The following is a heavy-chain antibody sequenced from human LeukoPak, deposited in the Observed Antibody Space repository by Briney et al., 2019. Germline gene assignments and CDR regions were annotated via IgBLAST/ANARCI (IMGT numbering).Heavy chain of an antibody. J-gene: IGHJ4*02. CDR3: ARDPSDYDYVWGSLDY. D-gene: IGHD3-16*01. Sequence: GGSLRLSCAASGFTFSSYGMHWVRQAPGKGLEWVAVIWYDGSNKYYADPVKGRFTISRDNSKNTLYLQMNSLRAEDTAVYYCARDPSDYDYVWGSLDYWGQGTLVTVSS. CDR2: IWYDGSNK. CDR1: GFTFSSYG. V-gene: IGHV3-33*01.